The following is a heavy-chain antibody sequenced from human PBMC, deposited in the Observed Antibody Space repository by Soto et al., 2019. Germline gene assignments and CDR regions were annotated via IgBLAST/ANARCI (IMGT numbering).Heavy chain of an antibody. D-gene: IGHD6-13*01. Sequence: GSLRLSCAASGFTFSSYSMDWVRQAPGKGLEWVSHISSSGSATYYADSVKGRFTISRDNAKNTLSLQMNSLRVDDTAVYYCAKRASSSNWSPLDYWGQGILVTVSS. V-gene: IGHV3-48*01. CDR3: AKRASSSNWSPLDY. CDR2: ISSSGSAT. J-gene: IGHJ4*02. CDR1: GFTFSSYS.